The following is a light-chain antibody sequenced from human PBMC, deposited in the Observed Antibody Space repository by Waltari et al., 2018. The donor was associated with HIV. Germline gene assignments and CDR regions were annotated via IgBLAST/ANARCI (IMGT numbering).Light chain of an antibody. J-gene: IGLJ2*01. CDR2: EVS. Sequence: QSALTQPASVSGSPGQSITISCTGTSSDIGDYNYVSWYQQYPGKAPKLMFYEVSLRPSGFSNRFSGSKSGNTASLTISGLQAEDEADYSCSSYTSSATGVFGGGTKLTVL. CDR1: SSDIGDYNY. V-gene: IGLV2-14*01. CDR3: SSYTSSATGV.